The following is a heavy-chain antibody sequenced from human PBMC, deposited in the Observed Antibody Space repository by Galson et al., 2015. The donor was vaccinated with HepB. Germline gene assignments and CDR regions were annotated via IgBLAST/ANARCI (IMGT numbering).Heavy chain of an antibody. CDR2: MSSDGSRE. D-gene: IGHD6-19*01. CDR1: GFTFSSYG. Sequence: SLRLSCAASGFTFSSYGLHWVRQAPGKGLEWVAFMSSDGSRELYADSVRGRFTISRDNSRNSLYLQMNSLRAEDTAIYYCARDDGSAWRGFYYFGYWGQGSLVTVSS. V-gene: IGHV3-30*03. CDR3: ARDDGSAWRGFYYFGY. J-gene: IGHJ4*02.